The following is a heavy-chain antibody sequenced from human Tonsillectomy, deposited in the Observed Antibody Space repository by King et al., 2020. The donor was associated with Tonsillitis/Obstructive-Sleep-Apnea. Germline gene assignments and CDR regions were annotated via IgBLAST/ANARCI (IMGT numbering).Heavy chain of an antibody. CDR1: GGSFSGYY. CDR3: ARDEWPQGFDP. V-gene: IGHV4-34*01. D-gene: IGHD3-3*01. Sequence: VQLQQWGAGLLKPSETLSLTCAVYGGSFSGYYWSWIRQPPGKGLEWIGEINHSGSTNYNPSLKSRVTMSVDTSKNQFPLKLSSVTAADTAVYYCARDEWPQGFDPWGQGTLVTVSS. CDR2: INHSGST. J-gene: IGHJ5*02.